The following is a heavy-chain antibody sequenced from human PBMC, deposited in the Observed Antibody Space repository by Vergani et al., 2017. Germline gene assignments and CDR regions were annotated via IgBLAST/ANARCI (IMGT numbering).Heavy chain of an antibody. J-gene: IGHJ4*02. D-gene: IGHD4-17*01. CDR1: GFTFSSYG. Sequence: VQLVESGGGVVQPGRSLRLSCAASGFTFSSYGMHWVRQAPGKGLEWVAVISYDGSNKYYADSVKGRFTISRDNSKNTLYLQMNSLRAEDTAVYYCAKEDYGDAYYFDYWGQGTLVTVSS. CDR2: ISYDGSNK. CDR3: AKEDYGDAYYFDY. V-gene: IGHV3-30*18.